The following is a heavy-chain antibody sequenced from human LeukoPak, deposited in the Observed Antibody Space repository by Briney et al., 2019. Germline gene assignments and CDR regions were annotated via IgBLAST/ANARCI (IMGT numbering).Heavy chain of an antibody. CDR1: GGSFSGYY. CDR2: INHSGST. D-gene: IGHD6-13*01. Sequence: PSETLSLTCAVYGGSFSGYYWSWIRQPPGKWLEWIGEINHSGSTNYNPSLKSRVTISVDTSKNQFSLKLSSVTAADTAVYYCARLRAVTRSSSWLQVRRRFDYWGQGTLVTVSS. V-gene: IGHV4-34*01. CDR3: ARLRAVTRSSSWLQVRRRFDY. J-gene: IGHJ4*02.